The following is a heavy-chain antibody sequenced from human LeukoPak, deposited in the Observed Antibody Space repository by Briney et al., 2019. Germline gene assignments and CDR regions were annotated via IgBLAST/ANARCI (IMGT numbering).Heavy chain of an antibody. J-gene: IGHJ4*02. CDR1: GFTFRSYD. D-gene: IGHD3-10*01. CDR3: AKDRELLGRYYFDY. V-gene: IGHV3-13*01. CDR2: IGTAGEI. Sequence: GGSLRLSCAASGFTFRSYDMHWVRQATGKGLEWVSGIGTAGEIYYPGSVKGRFTISRDNSKNTLYLQMNSLRAEDTAVYYCAKDRELLGRYYFDYWGQGTLVTVSS.